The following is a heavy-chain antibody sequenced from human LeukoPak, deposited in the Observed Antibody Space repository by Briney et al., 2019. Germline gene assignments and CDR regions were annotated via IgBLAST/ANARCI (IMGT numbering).Heavy chain of an antibody. CDR1: GFTFSSYS. CDR2: ISSSSYI. V-gene: IGHV3-21*01. CDR3: ARDRIVATIPRLGYFDY. D-gene: IGHD5-12*01. J-gene: IGHJ4*02. Sequence: SGGSLRLSCAASGFTFSSYSMNWVRQAPGKGLEWVSSISSSSYIYYADSVKGRFTISRDNAKNSLYLQMNSLRAEDTAVYYCARDRIVATIPRLGYFDYWGQGTLVTVSS.